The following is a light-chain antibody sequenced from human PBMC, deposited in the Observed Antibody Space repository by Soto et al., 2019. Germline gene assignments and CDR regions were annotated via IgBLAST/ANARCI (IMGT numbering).Light chain of an antibody. V-gene: IGKV3-11*01. CDR2: DAS. J-gene: IGKJ5*01. Sequence: EIVLTQSPDTLSLSPGERATLSCRTGQRTDSLLAWYQKKPGQAPRLLIYDASSRATGIPDRISGSGSGTDFTLTISSLEPEDFAVYYCQQRSNWPPRITFGQGTRLEIK. CDR1: QRTDSL. CDR3: QQRSNWPPRIT.